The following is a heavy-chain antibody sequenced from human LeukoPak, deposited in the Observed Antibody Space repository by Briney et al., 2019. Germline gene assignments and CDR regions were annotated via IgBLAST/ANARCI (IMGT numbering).Heavy chain of an antibody. D-gene: IGHD2-8*01. V-gene: IGHV3-74*01. CDR2: IKTDGSST. J-gene: IGHJ6*03. CDR1: GFTFSSYW. CDR3: AREPNSDYHTDV. Sequence: GGSLRLSCAASGFTFSSYWMHWVRQAPGKGLVWVSRIKTDGSSTSYADSVKGRFTISRDNAKNTLYLQMNSLSAGDTAVYYCAREPNSDYHTDVWGKGTTVTVSS.